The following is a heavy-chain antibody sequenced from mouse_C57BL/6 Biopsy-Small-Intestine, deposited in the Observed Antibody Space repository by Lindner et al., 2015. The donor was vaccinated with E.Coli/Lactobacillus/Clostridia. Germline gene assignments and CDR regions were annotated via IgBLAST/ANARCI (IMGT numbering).Heavy chain of an antibody. J-gene: IGHJ3*01. CDR3: ARGEALLLWIAY. V-gene: IGHV1-82*01. Sequence: VQLQESGPELVKPGASVKISCKASGYAFSSSWMNWVKQRPGKGLEWIGRIYPGDGDTNYNGKFKGKATLTADKSSSTAYMQLSSLTSEDSAVYFCARGEALLLWIAYWGQGTLVTVSA. CDR2: IYPGDGDT. CDR1: GYAFSSSW. D-gene: IGHD2-1*01.